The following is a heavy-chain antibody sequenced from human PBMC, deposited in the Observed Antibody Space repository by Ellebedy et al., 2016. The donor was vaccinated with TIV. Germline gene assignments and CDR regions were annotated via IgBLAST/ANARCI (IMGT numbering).Heavy chain of an antibody. J-gene: IGHJ4*02. V-gene: IGHV1-46*01. CDR2: VDSSRGRI. CDR1: GYSFGSYY. D-gene: IGHD3-10*01. CDR3: SRADEGDPLDY. Sequence: AASVNVSCKPSGYSFGSYYLHWVRQAPGHGLEWMGIVDSSRGRIDYAQKLKDRVIMSRDKSTNTVYIELSRLRSEDTAIYYCSRADEGDPLDYWGQGTLVTVSS.